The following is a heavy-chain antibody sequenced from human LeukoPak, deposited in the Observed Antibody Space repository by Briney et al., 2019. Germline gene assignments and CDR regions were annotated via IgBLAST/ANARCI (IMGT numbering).Heavy chain of an antibody. CDR1: GFTVSSNY. V-gene: IGHV3-53*01. Sequence: PGGSLRLSCAASGFTVSSNYMSWARQAPRKGLEWVSGIYSGGSTYYADSVKARFTISRDNSKNTLYLQMNSLRAEDTAGSYCVRDLGPSSSMVRGSPIGGYSNWGQGTLVTVSS. D-gene: IGHD3-10*01. CDR2: IYSGGST. J-gene: IGHJ4*02. CDR3: VRDLGPSSSMVRGSPIGGYSN.